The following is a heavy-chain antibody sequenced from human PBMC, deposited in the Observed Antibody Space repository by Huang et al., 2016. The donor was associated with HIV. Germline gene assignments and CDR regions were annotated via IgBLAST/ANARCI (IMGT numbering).Heavy chain of an antibody. D-gene: IGHD5-18*01. V-gene: IGHV1-18*01. CDR3: ARWGGIQLWLLRYYYMDV. CDR2: NSVNKSNK. CDR1: GYTLSSFG. J-gene: IGHJ6*03. Sequence: QVQLVQSGDEVKKPGASVKVSCEASGYTLSSFGISWVRKAPGQGLEGAGRNSVNKSNKKVAQKYQGRLTKTTATSTSTAYMELRGLRTADTAVSCCARWGGIQLWLLRYYYMDVWGNGSSVTVSS.